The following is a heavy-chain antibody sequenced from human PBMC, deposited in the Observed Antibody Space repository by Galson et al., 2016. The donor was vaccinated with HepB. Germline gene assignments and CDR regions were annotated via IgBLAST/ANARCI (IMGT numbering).Heavy chain of an antibody. CDR1: GFTFSTYA. J-gene: IGHJ4*02. Sequence: SLRLSCAASGFTFSTYAMHWVRQAPGKGLALVAXXTYDGSNKYYXDPXKXRFTIARENSKNTLYLQMNSLRAEDXAVYYXAREDSSGYYYFDYWGQGTXVXVS. V-gene: IGHV3-30*04. CDR3: AREDSSGYYYFDY. D-gene: IGHD3-22*01. CDR2: XTYDGSNK.